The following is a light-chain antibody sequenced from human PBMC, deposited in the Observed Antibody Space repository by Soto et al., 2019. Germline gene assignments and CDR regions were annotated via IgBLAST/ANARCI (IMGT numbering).Light chain of an antibody. CDR1: QSVNSNF. CDR2: VAS. J-gene: IGKJ2*01. V-gene: IGKV3-20*01. Sequence: EIVLTQSPGTMSLSPGERATLSCRASQSVNSNFLAWYQQKPGQAPRLLIYVASTRAAGVPDRFSGSGSGTDFTLTITRLEPDDFAMYYCQQYGRSPLMYTFGQGTKLGVK. CDR3: QQYGRSPLMYT.